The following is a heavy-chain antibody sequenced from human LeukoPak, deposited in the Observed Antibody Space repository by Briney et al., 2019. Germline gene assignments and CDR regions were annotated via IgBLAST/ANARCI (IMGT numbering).Heavy chain of an antibody. V-gene: IGHV3-23*01. J-gene: IGHJ4*02. D-gene: IGHD6-19*01. Sequence: PGGSLRLSCAASGFTFSIYAMSWVRQAPGKGLDWVSAISGSGASTYYADSVKGRFTISRDNSDNTLYLQMNSLRAEDTAVYYCAKGSSSGWPYYFDYWGQGTLVTVSS. CDR1: GFTFSIYA. CDR3: AKGSSSGWPYYFDY. CDR2: ISGSGAST.